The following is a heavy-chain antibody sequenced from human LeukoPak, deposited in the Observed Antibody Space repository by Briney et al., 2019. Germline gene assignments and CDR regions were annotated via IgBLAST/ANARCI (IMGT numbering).Heavy chain of an antibody. V-gene: IGHV4-31*03. D-gene: IGHD3-10*01. CDR1: GGSISSGAYY. Sequence: PSQTLSLTCTVSGGSISSGAYYWSWIRQHPGKGLEWIGYIYDSGSTYYNPSLKSRVTISVDTSKNLFSLRLNSVTAADTAVYYCARDRVACCFDPWGQGTLVTVSS. J-gene: IGHJ5*02. CDR3: ARDRVACCFDP. CDR2: IYDSGST.